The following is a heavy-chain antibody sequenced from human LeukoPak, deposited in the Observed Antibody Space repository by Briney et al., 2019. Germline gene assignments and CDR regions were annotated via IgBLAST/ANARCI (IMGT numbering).Heavy chain of an antibody. V-gene: IGHV4-59*01. CDR2: VYYTGST. CDR3: ARYGGSYRIGGFDP. D-gene: IGHD1-26*01. J-gene: IGHJ5*02. CDR1: GGSITSYY. Sequence: SESLSLTCTVSGGSITSYYWTWIRQPPGKGLEWIGYVYYTGSTNYNPSLTSRVTISLDTSKNQFSLKLNSVTAADTAVYYCARYGGSYRIGGFDPWGPGTLVTASS.